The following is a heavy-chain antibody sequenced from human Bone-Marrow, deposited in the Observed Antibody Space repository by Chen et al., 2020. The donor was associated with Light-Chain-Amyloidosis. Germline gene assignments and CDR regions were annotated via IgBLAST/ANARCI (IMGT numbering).Heavy chain of an antibody. CDR2: IYPDDSDA. V-gene: IGHV5-51*01. Sequence: VKKPGESLKISCKGSGYTFPNYWIGWVRQMPGKGLEWMGVIYPDDSDARYSPSFEGQVTISADKSITTAYLQWRSLNASDTAMYYCARRRDGYNFDYWGQGTLVTVSS. CDR3: ARRRDGYNFDY. CDR1: GYTFPNYW. J-gene: IGHJ4*02. D-gene: IGHD5-12*01.